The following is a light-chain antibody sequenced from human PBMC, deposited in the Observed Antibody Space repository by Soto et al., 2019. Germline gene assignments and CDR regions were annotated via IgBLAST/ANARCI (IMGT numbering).Light chain of an antibody. CDR1: QSVSSSY. Sequence: EIVLTQSPGTLSLSPGERATLSCRANQSVSSSYLAWYQQKPGQAPRLLIYGASSRAPGIPDRFSGSGSGTDFTLTISRLEPEDFAVYYCQQYGSSKTFGQGTKV. CDR2: GAS. J-gene: IGKJ1*01. V-gene: IGKV3-20*01. CDR3: QQYGSSKT.